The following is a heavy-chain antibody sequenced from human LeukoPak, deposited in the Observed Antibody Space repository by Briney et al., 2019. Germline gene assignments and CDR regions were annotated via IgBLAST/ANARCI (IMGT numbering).Heavy chain of an antibody. CDR3: ARSSVVTAMVHLDY. Sequence: SVKVSCKASGGTFSSYAISWVRQAPGQGLEWMGGIIPIFDTANYAQKFQGRVTITADKSTSTAYMELSSLRSEDTAVYYCARSSVVTAMVHLDYWGQGTLVTVSS. J-gene: IGHJ4*02. V-gene: IGHV1-69*06. CDR2: IIPIFDTA. D-gene: IGHD2-21*02. CDR1: GGTFSSYA.